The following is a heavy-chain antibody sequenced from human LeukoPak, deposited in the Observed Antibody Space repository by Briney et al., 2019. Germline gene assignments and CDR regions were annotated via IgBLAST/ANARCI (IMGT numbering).Heavy chain of an antibody. J-gene: IGHJ4*02. V-gene: IGHV3-74*01. Sequence: GGSLRLSCAASGFTFSSHCMHWVRQAPGKGLVWVSRINGDGSRTTYADSVQGRFTISRDNAKNTLYLQMNSLRDEDTAVYYCAGAIGTLDYWGRGTLVTVSS. CDR1: GFTFSSHC. D-gene: IGHD1-1*01. CDR2: INGDGSRT. CDR3: AGAIGTLDY.